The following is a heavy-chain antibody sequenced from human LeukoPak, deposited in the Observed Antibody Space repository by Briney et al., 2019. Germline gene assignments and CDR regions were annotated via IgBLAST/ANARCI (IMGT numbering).Heavy chain of an antibody. D-gene: IGHD5-18*01. CDR2: IYPGDSDT. J-gene: IGHJ6*03. Sequence: GESLKISCKGSGYSFTSYWIGWVRQMPGKGLEWMGIIYPGDSDTRYSPSFQGQVTIPADKSISTAYLQWSSLKASDTAMYYCARLCGCSYGYDYYYYYMDVWGKGTTVTVSS. V-gene: IGHV5-51*01. CDR1: GYSFTSYW. CDR3: ARLCGCSYGYDYYYYYMDV.